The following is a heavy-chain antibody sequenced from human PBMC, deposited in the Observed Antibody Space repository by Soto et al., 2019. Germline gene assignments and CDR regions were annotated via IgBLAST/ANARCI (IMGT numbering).Heavy chain of an antibody. Sequence: SETLSLTCTVSGGSISSGDYYWSWIRQPPGKGLEWIGYIYYSGSTYYNPSLKSRVTISVDTSKNQFSLKLSSVTAADTAVYYCARGDYYDSSGYYVVHWGQGTLVTVSS. CDR1: GGSISSGDYY. V-gene: IGHV4-30-4*01. CDR3: ARGDYYDSSGYYVVH. CDR2: IYYSGST. D-gene: IGHD3-22*01. J-gene: IGHJ4*02.